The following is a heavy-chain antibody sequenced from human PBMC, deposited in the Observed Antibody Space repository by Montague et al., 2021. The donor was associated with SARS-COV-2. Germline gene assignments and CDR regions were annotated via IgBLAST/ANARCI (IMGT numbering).Heavy chain of an antibody. D-gene: IGHD4-17*01. CDR1: GFPFSSYS. V-gene: IGHV3-21*01. CDR3: ARDDYGEVLYYYYMGV. CDR2: ISSSSSYI. J-gene: IGHJ6*03. Sequence: FRRLSCPASGFPFSSYSMNWVRQAPGKGLEWVSPISSSSSYIYYADSVKGRFTISRDNAKNSLYLQMNSLRAEDTAVYYCARDDYGEVLYYYYMGVWGKGTTVTVSS.